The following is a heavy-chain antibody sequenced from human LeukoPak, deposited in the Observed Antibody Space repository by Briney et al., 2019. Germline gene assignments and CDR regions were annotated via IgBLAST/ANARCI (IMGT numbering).Heavy chain of an antibody. CDR1: GGSISSYY. J-gene: IGHJ4*02. D-gene: IGHD3-16*02. V-gene: IGHV4-59*01. CDR2: IYYSGST. CDR3: ARDSSMITFGGVIDSYFDY. Sequence: PSETLSLTXTVSGGSISSYYWSWIRQPPGKGLEWIGYIYYSGSTNYNPSLKSRVTISVDTSKNQFSLKLSSVTAADTAVYYCARDSSMITFGGVIDSYFDYWGQGTLVTVSS.